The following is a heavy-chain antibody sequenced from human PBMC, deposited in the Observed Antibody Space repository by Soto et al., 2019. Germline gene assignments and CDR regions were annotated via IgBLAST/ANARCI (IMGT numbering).Heavy chain of an antibody. CDR3: ASDRGGDLNAFDI. Sequence: EVQLVESGGGLVKPGGSLRLSCAASGFTFSTYSMNWVRQAPGKGLEWVSSISSSSSYIYYADSVKGRFTISRDNAKNSLYLQMNSLRAEDTAVYYCASDRGGDLNAFDIWGQGTMVTVSS. D-gene: IGHD3-10*01. J-gene: IGHJ3*02. V-gene: IGHV3-21*01. CDR2: ISSSSSYI. CDR1: GFTFSTYS.